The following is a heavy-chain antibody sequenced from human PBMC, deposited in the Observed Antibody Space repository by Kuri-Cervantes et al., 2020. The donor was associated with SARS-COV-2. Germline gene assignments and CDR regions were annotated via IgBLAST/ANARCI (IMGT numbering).Heavy chain of an antibody. CDR3: ARAGSTLHTIPERGSPFYYYYMDV. CDR1: GFTFSSYA. D-gene: IGHD3-3*01. CDR2: ISYDGSNK. Sequence: GESLKISCAASGFTFSSYAMHWVRQAPGKGLEWVAVISYDGSNKYYADSVKGRFTISRDNSKNTLYLQMNSLRAEDTAVYYCARAGSTLHTIPERGSPFYYYYMDVWDKGTTVTVSS. V-gene: IGHV3-30*04. J-gene: IGHJ6*03.